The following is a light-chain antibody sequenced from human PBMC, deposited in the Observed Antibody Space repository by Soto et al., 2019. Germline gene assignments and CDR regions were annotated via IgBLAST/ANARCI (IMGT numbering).Light chain of an antibody. CDR3: QQYHTWPIT. Sequence: EIELTQSPGKLSLSPGERATLSCRASQSVDRSQVAWYQQKTGQAPRLLIYGVSSRATGIPDRFSGSGSGTEFTLTISSLQSEDCAIYYCQQYHTWPITFGGGTKVEIK. CDR2: GVS. J-gene: IGKJ4*01. CDR1: QSVDRSQ. V-gene: IGKV3-20*01.